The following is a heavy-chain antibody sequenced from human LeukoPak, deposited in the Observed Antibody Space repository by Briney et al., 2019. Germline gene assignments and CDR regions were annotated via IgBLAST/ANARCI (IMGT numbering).Heavy chain of an antibody. D-gene: IGHD3-10*01. CDR3: ARGSLWFGELLYLSEAPYFDY. CDR1: GGSISSGDYY. J-gene: IGHJ4*02. Sequence: PQTLSLTCTVSGGSISSGDYYWSWIRQPPGKGLEWIGYIYYSGSTYYNPSFKSRVTISVDTSKNQFSLKLSSVTAADTAVYYCARGSLWFGELLYLSEAPYFDYWGQGTLVTVSS. V-gene: IGHV4-30-4*01. CDR2: IYYSGST.